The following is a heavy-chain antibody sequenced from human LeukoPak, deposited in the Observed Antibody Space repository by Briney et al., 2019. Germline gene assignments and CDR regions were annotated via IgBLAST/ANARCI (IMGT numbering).Heavy chain of an antibody. CDR3: APWREDCIWHTCLKPLDY. CDR1: GHPFAGYS. J-gene: IGHJ4*02. D-gene: IGHD2/OR15-2a*01. V-gene: IGHV1-2*02. Sequence: ASLKVSCKTSGHPFAGYSIQWVRQAPGQGLEWLGWINSKTGGTNFAPKFAGRVTMTWDTSSSTVYMELNSLISDDTALYYCAPWREDCIWHTCLKPLDYGGGGTLVTFSS. CDR2: INSKTGGT.